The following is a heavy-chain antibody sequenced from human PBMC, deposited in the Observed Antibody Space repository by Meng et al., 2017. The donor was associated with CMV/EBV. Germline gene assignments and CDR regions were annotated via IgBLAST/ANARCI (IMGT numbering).Heavy chain of an antibody. D-gene: IGHD6-19*01. J-gene: IGHJ4*02. CDR1: GFTFSDYY. CDR3: VRSSGWSLFDY. V-gene: IGHV1-2*02. Sequence: QVHLVQSGAEMKKPGAYVKVSCTTSGFTFSDYYIHWVRQAPGQGLEWMGWVNSNNDATNYARKFQGRVSMTRDTSISTAHMELSRLMSDDTAVYYCVRSSGWSLFDYWGQGTLVTVSS. CDR2: VNSNNDAT.